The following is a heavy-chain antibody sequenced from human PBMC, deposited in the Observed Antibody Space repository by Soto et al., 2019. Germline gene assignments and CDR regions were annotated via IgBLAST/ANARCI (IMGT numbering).Heavy chain of an antibody. J-gene: IGHJ3*02. D-gene: IGHD6-19*01. CDR1: GLSFSIYG. CDR3: ARARATVAGANDAVDI. V-gene: IGHV3-33*01. CDR2: IWYDGSNT. Sequence: QVQLVESGGGVVQPGRYLRLSCVASGLSFSIYGIHWVRQAPGKGLEWVAVIWYDGSNTYYADSVKGRFTISRDNSKNTLYLQMTSLRAEDTAVYYCARARATVAGANDAVDIWGQGTVVIVSS.